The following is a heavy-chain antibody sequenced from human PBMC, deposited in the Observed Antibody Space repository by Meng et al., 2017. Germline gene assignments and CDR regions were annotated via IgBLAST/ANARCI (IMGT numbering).Heavy chain of an antibody. Sequence: GGSLRLSCAASGFTFSSYGMHWVRQAPGKGLEWVAVIWYDGSNKYYADSVKGRFTISRDNSKNTLYLQMNSLRAEDTAVYYCAREGGPWLVHFQFDYWGQGTLVTVSS. V-gene: IGHV3-33*01. CDR2: IWYDGSNK. CDR1: GFTFSSYG. D-gene: IGHD6-19*01. CDR3: AREGGPWLVHFQFDY. J-gene: IGHJ4*02.